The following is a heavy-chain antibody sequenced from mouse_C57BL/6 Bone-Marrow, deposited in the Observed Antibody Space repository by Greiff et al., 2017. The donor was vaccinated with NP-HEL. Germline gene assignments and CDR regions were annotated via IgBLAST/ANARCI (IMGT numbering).Heavy chain of an antibody. CDR3: ASDYDVAWFAY. CDR1: GFTFSSYA. J-gene: IGHJ3*01. D-gene: IGHD2-4*01. V-gene: IGHV5-4*03. CDR2: ISDGGSYT. Sequence: EVKVVESGGGLVKPGGSLKLSCAASGFTFSSYAMSWVRQTPEKRLEWVATISDGGSYTYYPDNVKGRFTISRDNATNNLYLQMSHLKSEDTAMYYCASDYDVAWFAYWGQGTLVTVSA.